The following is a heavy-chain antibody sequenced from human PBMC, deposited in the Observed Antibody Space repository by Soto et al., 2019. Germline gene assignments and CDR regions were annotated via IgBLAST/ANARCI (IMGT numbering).Heavy chain of an antibody. CDR1: GYTFTSYG. D-gene: IGHD3-3*01. CDR2: ISAYNGNT. CDR3: ARGLTIFGGVMIYYYYGMDV. V-gene: IGHV1-18*01. Sequence: QVQLVQSGAEVKKPGASVKVSCKASGYTFTSYGISWVRQAPGQGLAWMGWISAYNGNTNYAQKLQGRVTMTTDTCTSTAYMELRSLRSDDTAVSYCARGLTIFGGVMIYYYYGMDVWGQGTTVTVSS. J-gene: IGHJ6*02.